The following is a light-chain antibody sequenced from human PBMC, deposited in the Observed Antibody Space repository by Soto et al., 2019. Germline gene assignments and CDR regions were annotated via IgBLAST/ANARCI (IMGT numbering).Light chain of an antibody. CDR3: QQFGSSSWT. CDR1: QSVSSSY. CDR2: GVS. J-gene: IGKJ1*01. Sequence: ESVLTQSPGTLSLSPGEKATLSCRASQSVSSSYLAWYQQKPGQAPRLLIYGVSSRATGIPDRFSGSGSGTDFTLTVSRLEPEEFAVYYCQQFGSSSWTCGQGTKVEIK. V-gene: IGKV3-20*01.